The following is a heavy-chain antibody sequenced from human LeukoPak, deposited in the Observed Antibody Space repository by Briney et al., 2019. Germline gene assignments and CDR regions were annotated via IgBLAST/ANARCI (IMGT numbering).Heavy chain of an antibody. CDR2: INHSGST. Sequence: GSLRLSCAASGFTFSSYWMSWVRQPPGKGLEWIGEINHSGSTNYNPSLKSRVTISVDTSKNQFSLKLSSVTAADTAVYYCARGWKPPDVWGQGTTVTVSS. D-gene: IGHD1-1*01. V-gene: IGHV4-34*01. J-gene: IGHJ6*02. CDR1: GFTFSSYW. CDR3: ARGWKPPDV.